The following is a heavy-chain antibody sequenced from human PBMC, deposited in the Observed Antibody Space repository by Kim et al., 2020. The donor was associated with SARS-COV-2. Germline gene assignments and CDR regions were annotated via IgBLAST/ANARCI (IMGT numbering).Heavy chain of an antibody. J-gene: IGHJ5*02. D-gene: IGHD3-10*01. CDR1: GGSISSGSYY. CDR2: IYTSGST. V-gene: IGHV4-61*02. CDR3: ARCLDYYGSGSYPGGWAQFDP. Sequence: SETLSLTCTVSGGSISSGSYYWSWIRQPAGKGLEWIGRIYTSGSTNYNPSLKSRVTISVDTSKNQFSLKLSSVTAADTAVYYCARCLDYYGSGSYPGGWAQFDPWGQGTLVTVSS.